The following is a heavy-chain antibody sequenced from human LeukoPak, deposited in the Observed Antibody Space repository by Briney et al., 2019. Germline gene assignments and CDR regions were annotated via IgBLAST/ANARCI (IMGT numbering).Heavy chain of an antibody. V-gene: IGHV5-51*01. CDR1: GSRFTSYW. J-gene: IGHJ4*02. CDR2: IYPGDSDT. Sequence: GASLKFSCKGSGSRFTSYWIGWVRQMPGKGLEWMGIIYPGDSDTRYSPSFQGQVTISADKSISTAYLQWSSLKASNTAMYYCARLSGSSGCDYWGQGTLVTVSS. D-gene: IGHD6-19*01. CDR3: ARLSGSSGCDY.